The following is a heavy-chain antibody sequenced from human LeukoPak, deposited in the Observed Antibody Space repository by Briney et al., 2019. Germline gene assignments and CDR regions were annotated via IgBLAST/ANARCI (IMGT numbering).Heavy chain of an antibody. V-gene: IGHV4-59*01. D-gene: IGHD3-22*01. CDR3: ARQYYYDTSAFDM. J-gene: IGHJ3*02. Sequence: SETLSLTCNVSSGPITSYYWTWIRQPPGKGLEWIGYIYYSGSTNYNPSLKSRVTISVDTSRKQFSLNLSSVTAADTAVYYCARQYYYDTSAFDMWGQGTMVTVSS. CDR2: IYYSGST. CDR1: SGPITSYY.